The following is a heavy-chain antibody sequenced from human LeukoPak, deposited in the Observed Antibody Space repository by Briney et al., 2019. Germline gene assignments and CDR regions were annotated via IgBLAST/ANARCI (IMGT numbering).Heavy chain of an antibody. Sequence: GRSLRLSCAASGFTFDDYAMHWVRQAPGKGLEWVSAISGSGGSTYYADSVKGRFTISRDNSKNTLYLQMNSLRAEDTAVYYCAKDHQYSGSGYDYWGQGTLVTVSS. CDR2: ISGSGGST. V-gene: IGHV3-23*01. J-gene: IGHJ4*02. CDR3: AKDHQYSGSGYDY. CDR1: GFTFDDYA. D-gene: IGHD3-22*01.